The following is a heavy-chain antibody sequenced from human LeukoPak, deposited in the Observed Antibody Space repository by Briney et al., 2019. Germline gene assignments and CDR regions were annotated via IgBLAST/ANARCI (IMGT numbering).Heavy chain of an antibody. CDR3: ARPQYYYDSSGLYY. D-gene: IGHD3-22*01. CDR2: IIPIFGTA. Sequence: SVKVSCKASGGTFSSYAISWVRQAPGQGLEWMGGIIPIFGTANYAQKLQGRVTMTTDTSTSTAYMELRSLRSDDTAVYYCARPQYYYDSSGLYYWGQGTLVTVSS. J-gene: IGHJ4*02. V-gene: IGHV1-69*05. CDR1: GGTFSSYA.